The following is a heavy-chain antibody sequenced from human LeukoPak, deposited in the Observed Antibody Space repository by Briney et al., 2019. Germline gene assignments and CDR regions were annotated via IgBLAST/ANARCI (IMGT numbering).Heavy chain of an antibody. CDR1: GGSISSYY. Sequence: PSETLSLTCTVSGGSISSYYWSWIRQPPGKGLEWIGYIYYSGSTNYNPSLKSRVTISVDTSKNQFSLKLSSVTAADTAVYYCARTIFVLFSHWFDPWGQGTLVTVSS. CDR2: IYYSGST. D-gene: IGHD2-15*01. J-gene: IGHJ5*02. V-gene: IGHV4-59*01. CDR3: ARTIFVLFSHWFDP.